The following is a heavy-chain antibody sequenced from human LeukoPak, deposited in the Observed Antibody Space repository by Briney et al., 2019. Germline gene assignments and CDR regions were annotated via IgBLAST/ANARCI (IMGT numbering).Heavy chain of an antibody. Sequence: SETLSLTCTVSGGSISSYYWSWIRQPAGKGLKWIGRIYTSGSTNYNPSLKSRVTISVDKSKNQFSLKLSSVTAADTAVYYCARDLGYYDFWSGYYTGSGTNWYFDLWGRGTLVTVSS. D-gene: IGHD3-3*01. CDR2: IYTSGST. V-gene: IGHV4-4*07. J-gene: IGHJ2*01. CDR3: ARDLGYYDFWSGYYTGSGTNWYFDL. CDR1: GGSISSYY.